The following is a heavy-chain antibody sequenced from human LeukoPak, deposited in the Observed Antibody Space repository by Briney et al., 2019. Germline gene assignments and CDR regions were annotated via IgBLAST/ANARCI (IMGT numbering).Heavy chain of an antibody. V-gene: IGHV3-23*01. CDR3: AKGVSGHYDILTCSDD. CDR2: VSGNGGRS. CDR1: GFTFSTYA. J-gene: IGHJ4*02. D-gene: IGHD3-9*01. Sequence: PGGSLRLSCAASGFTFSTYAMRWVRQAPGKGLEWVSGVSGNGGRSDYADSVKGRFTISRDNSKNILFLQMNSLRAEDTAVYYCAKGVSGHYDILTCSDDWGQGTLVTVSS.